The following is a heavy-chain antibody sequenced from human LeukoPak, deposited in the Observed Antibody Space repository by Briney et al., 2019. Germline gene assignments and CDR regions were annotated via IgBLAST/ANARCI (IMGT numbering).Heavy chain of an antibody. Sequence: HPGGSLRLSCAVSGFTVSGNYMSWVRQAPGKGLEWVSLIYSGGTTYYADSMKGRFTISRDNAKNSLYLQMNSLRAEDTALYYCARAGMDSRGYYQGFDYWGQGTPVTVSS. J-gene: IGHJ4*02. CDR2: IYSGGTT. CDR1: GFTVSGNY. D-gene: IGHD3-22*01. V-gene: IGHV3-53*01. CDR3: ARAGMDSRGYYQGFDY.